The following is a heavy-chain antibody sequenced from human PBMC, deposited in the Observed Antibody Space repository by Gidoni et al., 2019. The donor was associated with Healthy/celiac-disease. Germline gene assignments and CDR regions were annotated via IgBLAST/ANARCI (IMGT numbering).Heavy chain of an antibody. Sequence: EVQLVESGGSLVQPGGSLRLSCAASGFTFSSYWTSWVRQAPGKGLEWVANIKQDGSEKYYVDSVKGRFTISRDNAKNSLYLQMNSLRAEDTAVYYCARDEGYDSSGYYWGDAFDIWGQGTMVTVSS. V-gene: IGHV3-7*01. D-gene: IGHD3-22*01. CDR1: GFTFSSYW. CDR2: IKQDGSEK. CDR3: ARDEGYDSSGYYWGDAFDI. J-gene: IGHJ3*02.